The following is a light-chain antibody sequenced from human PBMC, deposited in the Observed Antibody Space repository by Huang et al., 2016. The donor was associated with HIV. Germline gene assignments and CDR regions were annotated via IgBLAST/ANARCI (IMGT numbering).Light chain of an antibody. V-gene: IGKV3-15*01. CDR2: GAS. J-gene: IGKJ1*01. CDR1: QSISRD. CDR3: QHYNNWPPWT. Sequence: EIVMTQSPATLSVSPGEGATLSCRASQSISRDLSWSQQSPGQAPRLRIYGASTRATGSPARFSGSGSGTEFTLTISSLQSEDCGVYYCQHYNNWPPWTFGQGTKV.